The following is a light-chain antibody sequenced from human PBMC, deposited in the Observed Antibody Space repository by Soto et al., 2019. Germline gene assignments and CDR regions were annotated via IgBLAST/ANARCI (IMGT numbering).Light chain of an antibody. V-gene: IGLV1-47*01. J-gene: IGLJ1*01. Sequence: QSALTQPPSSSVAPGQRVTISCSGSSSNIGGNSVSWYQQLPGTAPKLLIYRNDQRPSGVPNRFSGSKSGTSAPLAISGLRSEDEADYYCAAWDDSLSGFYVFGTGTKVTVL. CDR3: AAWDDSLSGFYV. CDR1: SSNIGGNS. CDR2: RND.